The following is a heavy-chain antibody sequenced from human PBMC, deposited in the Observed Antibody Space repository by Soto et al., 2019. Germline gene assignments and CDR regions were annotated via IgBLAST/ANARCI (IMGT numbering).Heavy chain of an antibody. J-gene: IGHJ5*02. D-gene: IGHD6-13*01. V-gene: IGHV4-34*01. Sequence: PSETLSLTCAVYGGSFSGYSWSWIRQPPGKGLEWIGDINHNGGTNYNPSLKSRVTISVDTPKNQFSLKLNSVIAADTAVYYCARPQFSRTWYPGFDPWGQGTQVTFSS. CDR1: GGSFSGYS. CDR2: INHNGGT. CDR3: ARPQFSRTWYPGFDP.